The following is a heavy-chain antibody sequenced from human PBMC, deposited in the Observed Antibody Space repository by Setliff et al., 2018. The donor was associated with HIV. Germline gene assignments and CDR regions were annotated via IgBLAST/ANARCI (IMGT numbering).Heavy chain of an antibody. Sequence: PGGSLRLSCAASGFSFGSYWMGWVRQAPGKGLEWVANINQDGSAKDYVDSVKGRFTISRDNSKNSLYLQMNNLRTEDTAFYYCANFGYNYEKNLWGRGTLVTVSS. CDR2: INQDGSAK. CDR3: ANFGYNYEKNL. D-gene: IGHD3-16*01. V-gene: IGHV3-7*03. J-gene: IGHJ2*01. CDR1: GFSFGSYW.